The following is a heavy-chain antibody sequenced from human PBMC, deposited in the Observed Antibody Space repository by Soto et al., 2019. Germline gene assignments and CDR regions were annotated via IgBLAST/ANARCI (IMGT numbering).Heavy chain of an antibody. Sequence: SETLSLPCTVSGGSISSGDYYWSWIRQPPGKGLEWIGYIYYSGSTYYNPSLKSRVTISVDTSKNRFSLKLSSVTAADTAVYYCARVGAIFGVVIDHDAFDIWGEGTMLTVSS. CDR3: ARVGAIFGVVIDHDAFDI. V-gene: IGHV4-30-4*01. CDR1: GGSISSGDYY. J-gene: IGHJ3*02. D-gene: IGHD3-3*01. CDR2: IYYSGST.